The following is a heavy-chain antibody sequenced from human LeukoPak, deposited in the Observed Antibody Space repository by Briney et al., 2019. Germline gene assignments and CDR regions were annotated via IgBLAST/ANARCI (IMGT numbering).Heavy chain of an antibody. V-gene: IGHV3-23*01. J-gene: IGHJ5*01. D-gene: IGHD1/OR15-1a*01. CDR1: GFTFDTYV. CDR2: ISYTGGRT. CDR3: AKDQIALYNWNIFDS. Sequence: PGGSLRLSCAASGFTFDTYVMNWVRLAPGKGLEWVSTISYTGGRTYYADSVKGRFTVSRDNSKNTVYLQMNNLRAEDTAVYYCAKDQIALYNWNIFDSWGQGTLVTVSS.